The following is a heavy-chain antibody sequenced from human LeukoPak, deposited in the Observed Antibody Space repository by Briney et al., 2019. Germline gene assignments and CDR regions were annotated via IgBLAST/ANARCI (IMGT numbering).Heavy chain of an antibody. J-gene: IGHJ6*02. CDR1: GFTVSSNY. D-gene: IGHD3-22*01. CDR2: IYYSGST. CDR3: AREGDSSGYVARSYYYGMDV. V-gene: IGHV4-30-4*08. Sequence: LRLSCAASGFTVSSNYMSWVRQPPGKGLEWIGYIYYSGSTYYNPSLKSRVTISVDTSKNQFSLKLSSVTAADTAVYYCAREGDSSGYVARSYYYGMDVWGQGTTVTVSS.